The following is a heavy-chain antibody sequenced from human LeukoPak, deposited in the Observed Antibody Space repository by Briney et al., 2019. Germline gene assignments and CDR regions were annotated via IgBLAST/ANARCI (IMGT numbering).Heavy chain of an antibody. CDR1: SGSISSYY. V-gene: IGHV4-59*07. J-gene: IGHJ4*02. Sequence: SDTLSLTCTVSSGSISSYYWSWIRQPPGKGLEWLGYIFYSGSTDYNPSLKSRVTISVDTSKNQFSLKLNSVTAADTAVYYCARSLTGNFDYWGQGTLVTVSS. D-gene: IGHD3-9*01. CDR2: IFYSGST. CDR3: ARSLTGNFDY.